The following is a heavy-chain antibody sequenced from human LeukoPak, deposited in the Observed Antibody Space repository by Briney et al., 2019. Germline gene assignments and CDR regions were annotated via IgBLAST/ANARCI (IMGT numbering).Heavy chain of an antibody. CDR2: IYHSGST. Sequence: SETLSLTCAVSGGSISSSNWWSWVRQPPGKGLEWIGEIYHSGSTNYNPSLKSRVTISVDKSKNQFSLKLSSVTAADTAVYYCARGLVGATTYFDYWGQGTLVTVSS. V-gene: IGHV4-4*02. J-gene: IGHJ4*02. CDR1: GGSISSSNW. CDR3: ARGLVGATTYFDY. D-gene: IGHD1-26*01.